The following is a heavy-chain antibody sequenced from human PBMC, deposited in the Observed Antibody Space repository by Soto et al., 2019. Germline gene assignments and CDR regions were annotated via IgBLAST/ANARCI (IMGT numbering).Heavy chain of an antibody. J-gene: IGHJ4*02. CDR2: ISGSGGST. D-gene: IGHD5-18*01. Sequence: GWSMRISCAACGFTFSSYAMSWVRQAPGKGLEWVSAISGSGGSTYYADSVKGRFTISRDNSKNTLYLQMNSLRAEDTAVYYCAKDRGYSYGTELDYWGQGTLVTVSS. CDR1: GFTFSSYA. CDR3: AKDRGYSYGTELDY. V-gene: IGHV3-23*01.